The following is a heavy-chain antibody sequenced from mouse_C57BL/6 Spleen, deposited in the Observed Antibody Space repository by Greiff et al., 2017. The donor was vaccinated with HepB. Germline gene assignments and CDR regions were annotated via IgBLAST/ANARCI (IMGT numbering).Heavy chain of an antibody. Sequence: QVQLQQPGAELVMPGASVKLSCKASGYTFTSYWMHWVKQRPGQGLEWIGEIDPSDSYTNYNQKFKGKSTLTVDKSSSKAYMQLSSLTSEDSAVYYCARFYYGSSYGYFDVWGTGTTVTVSS. D-gene: IGHD1-1*01. CDR1: GYTFTSYW. CDR2: IDPSDSYT. J-gene: IGHJ1*03. CDR3: ARFYYGSSYGYFDV. V-gene: IGHV1-69*01.